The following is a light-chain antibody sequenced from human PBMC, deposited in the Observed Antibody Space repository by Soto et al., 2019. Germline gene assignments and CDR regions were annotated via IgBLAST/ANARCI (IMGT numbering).Light chain of an antibody. CDR2: DAS. J-gene: IGKJ1*01. CDR3: QQYNSYWT. Sequence: DIQMTQSPSTLPASVGDRVAITCRASQSISSWLAWYQQKPGKAPKLLIYDASSLESGVPSRFSGSGSGTEINLTISSLQPDDFATYYCQQYNSYWTFGQGTKVDIK. V-gene: IGKV1-5*01. CDR1: QSISSW.